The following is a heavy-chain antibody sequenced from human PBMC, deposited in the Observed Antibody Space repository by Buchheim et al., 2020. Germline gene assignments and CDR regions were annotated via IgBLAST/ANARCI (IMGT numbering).Heavy chain of an antibody. Sequence: EVQLVEYGGGQVKPGGSLRLSRRASGFTFSSYGMNWLRQPPGKGLEWVSFISGSTFYIHYYDPVKGRFTISRDNAKRSLYLQMNSLRAEYTAVYYCARAETFYYDSSGYYYPSAFEIWGQGT. CDR1: GFTFSSYG. CDR3: ARAETFYYDSSGYYYPSAFEI. CDR2: ISGSTFYI. V-gene: IGHV3-21*02. D-gene: IGHD3-22*01. J-gene: IGHJ3*02.